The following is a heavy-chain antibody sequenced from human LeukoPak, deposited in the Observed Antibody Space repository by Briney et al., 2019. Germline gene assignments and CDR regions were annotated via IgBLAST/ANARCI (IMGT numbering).Heavy chain of an antibody. CDR2: IYYSGST. Sequence: SETLSLTCTVSGGSISSSSYFWGWIRQPPGKGLEWIGNIYYSGSTYYNPSLESRVTISVDTSKNQFSLKLSSVTAADTAVYYCARRLAAAFDYWGQGTLVTVSS. CDR3: ARRLAAAFDY. V-gene: IGHV4-39*01. CDR1: GGSISSSSYF. J-gene: IGHJ4*02. D-gene: IGHD6-13*01.